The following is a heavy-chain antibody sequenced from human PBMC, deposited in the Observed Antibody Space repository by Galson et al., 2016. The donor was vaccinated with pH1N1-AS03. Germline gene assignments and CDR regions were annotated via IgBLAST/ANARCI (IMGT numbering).Heavy chain of an antibody. J-gene: IGHJ2*01. CDR2: IWHDGSEK. CDR3: ARDRHYYDYIWGTYRYDWYFDL. V-gene: IGHV3-33*01. Sequence: SLRLSCAASGLTFSSHGMHWVRQTPGKRLEWVAVIWHDGSEKYYADSVKGRFTISRDNSKNTLYLQMNSLRAEDTAAYYCARDRHYYDYIWGTYRYDWYFDLWGRGTLVTVSS. D-gene: IGHD3-16*02. CDR1: GLTFSSHG.